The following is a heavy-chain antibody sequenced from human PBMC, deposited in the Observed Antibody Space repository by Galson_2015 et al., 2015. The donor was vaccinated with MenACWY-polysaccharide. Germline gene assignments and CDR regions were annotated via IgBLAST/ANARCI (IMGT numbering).Heavy chain of an antibody. Sequence: SLRLSCAASGFTFSSYAMSWVRQAPGKGLEWVSAISGSGGSTYYADSVKGRFTISRDNSKNTLYLQMNSLRAEDTAVYYCAKSPKPLIVDIVAHYFDYWGQGTLVTVSS. CDR2: ISGSGGST. V-gene: IGHV3-23*01. CDR1: GFTFSSYA. J-gene: IGHJ4*02. CDR3: AKSPKPLIVDIVAHYFDY. D-gene: IGHD5-12*01.